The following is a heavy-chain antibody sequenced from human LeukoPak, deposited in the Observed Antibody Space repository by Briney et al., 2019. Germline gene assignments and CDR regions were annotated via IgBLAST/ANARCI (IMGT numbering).Heavy chain of an antibody. V-gene: IGHV5-10-1*01. D-gene: IGHD6-19*01. J-gene: IGHJ6*04. CDR3: VRGHQSSRWYGGMDV. Sequence: GESLKISCKGSGYSFTSYWISWVRQMPGKGLEWMGRIDPSDSYTNYSPSFQGHVTISADKSISTAYLQWSSLKASDTAMYYCVRGHQSSRWYGGMDVWGKGTTVTVSS. CDR1: GYSFTSYW. CDR2: IDPSDSYT.